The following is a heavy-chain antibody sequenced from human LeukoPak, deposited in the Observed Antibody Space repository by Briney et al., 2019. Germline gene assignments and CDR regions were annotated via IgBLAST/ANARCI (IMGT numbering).Heavy chain of an antibody. CDR1: GGSISSSSYY. D-gene: IGHD4-23*01. V-gene: IGHV4-39*01. J-gene: IGHJ4*02. CDR2: IYYSGST. Sequence: SETLSHTCTVSGGSISSSSYYWGWIRQPPGKGLEWIGSIYYSGSTYHNPSLKSRVTISVDTSKNQFSLKLSSVTAADTAVYYCATESDYGGKFRPYPDYWGQGTLVTVSS. CDR3: ATESDYGGKFRPYPDY.